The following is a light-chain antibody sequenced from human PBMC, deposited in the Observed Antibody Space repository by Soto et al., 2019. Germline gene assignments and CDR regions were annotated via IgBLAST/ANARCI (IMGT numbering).Light chain of an antibody. CDR3: CSYADSSAPDVV. Sequence: QSALTQPASVSGSPGQSITISCAGTMRDVGAYNLVSWYQQHPGRAPKLLIYEGSKRPSGVSDRFSGSKSGNTASLTISGLQAEDEADYYCCSYADSSAPDVVFGGGTKLTVL. J-gene: IGLJ2*01. V-gene: IGLV2-23*01. CDR1: MRDVGAYNL. CDR2: EGS.